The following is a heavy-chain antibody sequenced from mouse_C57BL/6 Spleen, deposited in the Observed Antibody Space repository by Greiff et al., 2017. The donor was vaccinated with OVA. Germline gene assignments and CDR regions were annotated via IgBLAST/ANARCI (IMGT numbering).Heavy chain of an antibody. V-gene: IGHV14-1*01. CDR2: IDPEDGDT. J-gene: IGHJ3*01. Sequence: VQLQQSGAELVRPGASVKLSCTASGFNIKDYYMHWVKQRPEQGLEWIGRIDPEDGDTEYAPKFQGKATMTADTSSNTAYLQLSSLTSEDTAVYYCTLYYYGSSSAWFAYWGQGTLVTVSA. CDR3: TLYYYGSSSAWFAY. CDR1: GFNIKDYY. D-gene: IGHD1-1*01.